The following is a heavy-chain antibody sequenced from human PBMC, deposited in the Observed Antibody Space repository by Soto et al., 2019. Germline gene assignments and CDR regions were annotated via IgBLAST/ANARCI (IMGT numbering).Heavy chain of an antibody. V-gene: IGHV6-1*01. CDR3: ARDPKDFNSGFDF. Sequence: SQTLSLTCAISMDSVSNNRATWNWIRQSPSGGLEWLGRTYYRSKWISDYAMSVKGRISINPDTSKNLVSLHLNFVTPEDTAVYYCARDPKDFNSGFDFWGQGTPVTVSS. CDR1: MDSVSNNRAT. D-gene: IGHD1-26*01. CDR2: TYYRSKWIS. J-gene: IGHJ4*02.